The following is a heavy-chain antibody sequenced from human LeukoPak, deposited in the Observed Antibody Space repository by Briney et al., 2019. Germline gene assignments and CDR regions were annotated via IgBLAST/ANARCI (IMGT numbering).Heavy chain of an antibody. D-gene: IGHD6-6*01. CDR2: ISSSNSTI. CDR3: ARVGRSLGREFDY. V-gene: IGHV3-48*01. Sequence: PGGSLRLSCAASGFTFSSYRMNWVRQAPGKGLEWVSYISSSNSTICYSDSVKGRFTISRDNAKNSLYLQMNSLRAEDTAVYYCARVGRSLGREFDYWGQGTLVTVSS. CDR1: GFTFSSYR. J-gene: IGHJ4*02.